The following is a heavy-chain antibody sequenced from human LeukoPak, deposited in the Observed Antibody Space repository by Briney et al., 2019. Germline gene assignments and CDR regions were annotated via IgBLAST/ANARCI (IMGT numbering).Heavy chain of an antibody. J-gene: IGHJ4*02. CDR2: IYIDGSST. V-gene: IGHV3-74*01. CDR1: GFTFSSYW. Sequence: GGSLRLSCAASGFTFSSYWMHWVRQAPGKGLVWVSRIYIDGSSTSYADSVKGRFTISRDNAKNTLYLQMNSLRDEDTAVYYCARGLGGSFDYWGLGTLVTVSS. CDR3: ARGLGGSFDY. D-gene: IGHD1-14*01.